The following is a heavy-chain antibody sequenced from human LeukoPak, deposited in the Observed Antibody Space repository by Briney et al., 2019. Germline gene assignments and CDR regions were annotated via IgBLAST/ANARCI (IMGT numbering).Heavy chain of an antibody. J-gene: IGHJ4*02. Sequence: ASVKVSCKASGYTFTGYYMHWVRQAPGQGLEWMGIINPSGGSTSYAQKFQGRVTMTRDMSTSTVYMELSSLRSEDTAVYYCAAEHIVVVTAIRDWGQGTLVTVSS. CDR2: INPSGGST. CDR1: GYTFTGYY. CDR3: AAEHIVVVTAIRD. D-gene: IGHD2-21*02. V-gene: IGHV1-46*01.